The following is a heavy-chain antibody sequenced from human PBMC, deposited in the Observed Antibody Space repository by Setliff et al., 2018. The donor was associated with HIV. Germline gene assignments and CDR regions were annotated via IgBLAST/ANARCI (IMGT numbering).Heavy chain of an antibody. CDR3: VATGTLFYLYRDI. J-gene: IGHJ4*02. V-gene: IGHV3-11*01. Sequence: GGSLRLSCAGSGFTPSDYYMNWIRQAPGKGLEWISYISSTGSARHYADSVQGRFSISRDNAKKSLYLQMNNLRAEDSAVYYCVATGTLFYLYRDIWGQGTLVTVSS. D-gene: IGHD1-1*01. CDR2: ISSTGSAR. CDR1: GFTPSDYY.